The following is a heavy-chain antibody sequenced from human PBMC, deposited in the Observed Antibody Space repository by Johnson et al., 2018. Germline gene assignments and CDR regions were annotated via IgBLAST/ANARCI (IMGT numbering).Heavy chain of an antibody. CDR1: GFTFSSYS. V-gene: IGHV3-21*01. CDR2: ISSSSSYI. Sequence: VQLVESGGGLVQPGGSLRLSCAASGFTFSSYSMNWVRQAPGKGLEWVSSISSSSSYIYYADSVKGRFTISRDNSKNTLYLQMNSLRAEDTAVYYCAGDRTSSSWDGHYYYDYMDVWGKGTTVTVSS. J-gene: IGHJ6*03. CDR3: AGDRTSSSWDGHYYYDYMDV. D-gene: IGHD6-13*01.